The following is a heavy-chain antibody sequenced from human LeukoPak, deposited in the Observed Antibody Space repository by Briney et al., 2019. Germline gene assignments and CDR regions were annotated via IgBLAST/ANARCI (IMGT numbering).Heavy chain of an antibody. CDR1: GGSISSSSYY. J-gene: IGHJ6*03. V-gene: IGHV4-39*07. CDR3: ARDLYGSGSYYNYYYYYMDV. Sequence: SETLSLTCTVSGGSISSSSYYWGWIRQPPGKGLEWIGSIYYSGSTYYNPSLKSRVTISVDTSKNQFSLKLSSVTAADTAVYYCARDLYGSGSYYNYYYYYMDVWGKGTTVTVSS. D-gene: IGHD3-10*01. CDR2: IYYSGST.